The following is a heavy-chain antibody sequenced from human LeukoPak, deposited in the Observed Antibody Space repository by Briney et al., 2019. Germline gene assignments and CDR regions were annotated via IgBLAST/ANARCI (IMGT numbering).Heavy chain of an antibody. CDR2: ISGSGGST. V-gene: IGHV3-23*01. J-gene: IGHJ1*01. CDR1: GFTFDDYA. CDR3: AKGSARGIAVAGTGYFQQ. Sequence: GGSLRLSCVASGFTFDDYAMHWVRQAPGKGLEWVSAISGSGGSTGYADSVKGRRTISRDNSKNTLYLQMNSLRAEDTAVYYCAKGSARGIAVAGTGYFQQWGQGTLVTVSS. D-gene: IGHD6-19*01.